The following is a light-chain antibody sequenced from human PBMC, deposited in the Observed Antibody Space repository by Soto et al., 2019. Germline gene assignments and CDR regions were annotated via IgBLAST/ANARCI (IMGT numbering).Light chain of an antibody. CDR3: QQYHNWPRT. CDR1: QSVYST. V-gene: IGKV3-15*01. CDR2: DAS. Sequence: EIVMTQSPATLSVSPGERATLSCRASQSVYSTLAWYQQKPGQAPRLLIHDASTRATGIPARFSGSGPGTEFTLTISSLQSEDFAVCYCQQYHNWPRTFGQGTKVEIK. J-gene: IGKJ1*01.